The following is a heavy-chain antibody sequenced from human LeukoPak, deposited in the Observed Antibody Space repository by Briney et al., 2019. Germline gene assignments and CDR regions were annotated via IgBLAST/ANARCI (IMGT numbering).Heavy chain of an antibody. Sequence: SETLSLTCAVYGGSFSDFYWSWIRQPPGKGLEWIGEINHSGSTNYNPSLKSRVTISVDTSKNQFSLKLSSVIAADTAVYYCARISGYSYVYYYYYYMDVWGKGTTVTVSS. V-gene: IGHV4-34*01. J-gene: IGHJ6*03. CDR1: GGSFSDFY. D-gene: IGHD5-18*01. CDR3: ARISGYSYVYYYYYYMDV. CDR2: INHSGST.